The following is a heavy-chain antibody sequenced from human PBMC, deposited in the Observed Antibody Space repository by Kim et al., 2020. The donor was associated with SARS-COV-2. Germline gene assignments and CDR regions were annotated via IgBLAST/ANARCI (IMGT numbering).Heavy chain of an antibody. CDR2: ISCSGGGT. CDR3: AKDHGGYYMVLVFDY. Sequence: GGSLRLSCAASGFTFTAYAMHWVRQAPGKGLEWVSGISCSGGGTDYADSVKGRFTISRDNAKNSLYLQMNSLRAEDTAVYYCAKDHGGYYMVLVFDYWGQGALVSVSS. J-gene: IGHJ4*02. CDR1: GFTFTAYA. V-gene: IGHV3-9*01. D-gene: IGHD3-3*01.